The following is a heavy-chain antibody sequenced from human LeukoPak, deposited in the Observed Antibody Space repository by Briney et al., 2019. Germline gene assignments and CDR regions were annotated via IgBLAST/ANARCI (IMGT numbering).Heavy chain of an antibody. D-gene: IGHD2-8*01. CDR3: ARDRDIYCANGVCYNWFFDL. CDR1: GGSISSYY. J-gene: IGHJ2*01. V-gene: IGHV4-59*01. CDR2: ISSSGST. Sequence: SETLSLTCTVSGGSISSYYWSWIRQPPGKGLEWIGYISSSGSTNYNPSLKSRVTISVDTSKNQFSLRPSSVTAADTAVYYCARDRDIYCANGVCYNWFFDLWGRGTLVTVSS.